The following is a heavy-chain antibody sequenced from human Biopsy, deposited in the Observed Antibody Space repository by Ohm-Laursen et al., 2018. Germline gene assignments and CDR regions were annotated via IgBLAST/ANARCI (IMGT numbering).Heavy chain of an antibody. Sequence: SDTLSLTCTASGDTISTYYWNWIRQTPGKGLEWIGYIHYTGHIRINPSRNSRTTISVDTSKDQFTLKLSSLTAADTAIYYCARNRVDVVKVTTIGWNFDLWGRGTLVTVS. D-gene: IGHD5-12*01. CDR2: IHYTGHI. J-gene: IGHJ2*01. V-gene: IGHV4-59*08. CDR1: GDTISTYY. CDR3: ARNRVDVVKVTTIGWNFDL.